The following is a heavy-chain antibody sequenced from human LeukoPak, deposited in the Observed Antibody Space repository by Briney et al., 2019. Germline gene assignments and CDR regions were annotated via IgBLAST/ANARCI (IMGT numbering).Heavy chain of an antibody. CDR1: GGSISSYY. J-gene: IGHJ3*02. CDR2: IYYSGST. V-gene: IGHV4-59*01. Sequence: PSETPSLTCTVSGGSISSYYWSRIRQPPGKGLEWIGYIYYSGSTNYNPSLKSRVTISVDTSKNQFSLKLSSVTAADTAVYYCARVKEGFDIWGQGTMVTVSS. CDR3: ARVKEGFDI. D-gene: IGHD4-23*01.